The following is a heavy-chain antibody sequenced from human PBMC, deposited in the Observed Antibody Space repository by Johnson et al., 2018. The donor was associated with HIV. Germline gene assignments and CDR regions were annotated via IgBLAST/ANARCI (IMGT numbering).Heavy chain of an antibody. CDR3: AKDGGARGSSWYEGVFDI. CDR2: IYSGGNT. V-gene: IGHV3-66*01. CDR1: GFSVTNTY. D-gene: IGHD6-13*01. J-gene: IGHJ3*02. Sequence: MQLVESGGGLVQPGGSLSLSCGASGFSVTNTYMNWVRQAPGKGLEWVSVIYSGGNTYYADSVRHRFTISRDNSKNTLYRQMKSLIAEDTAVYYCAKDGGARGSSWYEGVFDIWGQGTMVTVSS.